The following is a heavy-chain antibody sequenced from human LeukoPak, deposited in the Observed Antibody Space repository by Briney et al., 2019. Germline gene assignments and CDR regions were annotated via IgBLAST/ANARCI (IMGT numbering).Heavy chain of an antibody. Sequence: GGSLRLSCEASGFTFSRYWMHWVRQAPGKGLVWVSLIKSDGKTNYADSVKGRFTISRDNAKNTVSLQMNSLRADDTGVYYCARAPSEVGGYYPEYFRHWGQGTLVTVSS. CDR2: IKSDGKT. CDR3: ARAPSEVGGYYPEYFRH. V-gene: IGHV3-74*01. CDR1: GFTFSRYW. J-gene: IGHJ1*01. D-gene: IGHD3-3*01.